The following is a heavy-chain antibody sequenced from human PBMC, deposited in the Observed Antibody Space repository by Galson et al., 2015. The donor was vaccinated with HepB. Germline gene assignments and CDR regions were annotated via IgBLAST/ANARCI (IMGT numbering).Heavy chain of an antibody. J-gene: IGHJ4*02. CDR3: ARGRVYFDSSGYYYKVIDY. Sequence: SVKVSCKASGYTFTSYDINWVRQATGQGLEWMGWMNPNSDNTGYAQKFQGRVTMTRNTSTSTAYMELSSLRSEDTAVYFCARGRVYFDSSGYYYKVIDYWGQGTLVTVSS. V-gene: IGHV1-8*01. CDR1: GYTFTSYD. D-gene: IGHD3-22*01. CDR2: MNPNSDNT.